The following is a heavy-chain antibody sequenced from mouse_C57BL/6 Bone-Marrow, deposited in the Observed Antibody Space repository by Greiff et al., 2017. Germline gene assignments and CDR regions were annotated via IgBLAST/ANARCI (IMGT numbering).Heavy chain of an antibody. CDR2: ISDGGSYT. CDR1: GFTFSSYA. Sequence: EVHLVESGGGLVKPGGSLKLSCAASGFTFSSYAMSWVRQTPEKRLEWVATISDGGSYTYYPDNVKGRFTISRDNAKNNLYLQMSHLKSEDTAMYYCARDLGYDYDGAYWGQGTLVTVSA. V-gene: IGHV5-4*01. D-gene: IGHD2-4*01. J-gene: IGHJ3*01. CDR3: ARDLGYDYDGAY.